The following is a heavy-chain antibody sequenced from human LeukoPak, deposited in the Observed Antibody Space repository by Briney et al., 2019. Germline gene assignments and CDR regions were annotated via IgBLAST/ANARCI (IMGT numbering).Heavy chain of an antibody. J-gene: IGHJ4*02. Sequence: GGSLRLSWAASGLTFSRDEMDWVRQAPGKGLGWVSYISSSGGIIYYADSVKGRFTISRDNAKNSLYLQMNSLRAEDTAVYYCARGYSYGSHFDYWGQGTLVTVSS. CDR3: ARGYSYGSHFDY. V-gene: IGHV3-48*03. CDR1: GLTFSRDE. D-gene: IGHD5-18*01. CDR2: ISSSGGII.